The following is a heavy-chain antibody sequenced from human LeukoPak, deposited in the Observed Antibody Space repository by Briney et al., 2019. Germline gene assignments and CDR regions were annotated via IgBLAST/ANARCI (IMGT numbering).Heavy chain of an antibody. CDR3: AREGYSYGYEVFDY. J-gene: IGHJ4*02. D-gene: IGHD5-18*01. Sequence: ASVKVSCKASGYTFTSYAMNWVRQPPGQGLEWMGWINTNTGNPTYAQGFTGRFVFSLDTSVSTVYLQISSLKAEDTAVYYCAREGYSYGYEVFDYWGQGTLVTVSS. CDR1: GYTFTSYA. CDR2: INTNTGNP. V-gene: IGHV7-4-1*02.